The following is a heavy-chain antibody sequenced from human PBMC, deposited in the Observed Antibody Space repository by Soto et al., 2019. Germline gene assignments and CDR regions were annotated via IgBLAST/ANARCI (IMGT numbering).Heavy chain of an antibody. D-gene: IGHD6-19*01. J-gene: IGHJ6*04. CDR1: GGSISSVDYY. V-gene: IGHV4-30-4*01. CDR3: PREAEAAQINSGVEV. CDR2: IYYSGST. Sequence: SETLSLTCTVSGGSISSVDYYWSWIRQSPGKGLEWIGYIYYSGSTYYNPSLKSRVTISVDTSKNQFSLKLSSVTAADTAVYYFPREAEAAQINSGVEVGGKGTTVPVSS.